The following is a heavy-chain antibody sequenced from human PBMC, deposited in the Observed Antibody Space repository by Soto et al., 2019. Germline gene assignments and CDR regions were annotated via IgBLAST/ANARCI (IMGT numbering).Heavy chain of an antibody. Sequence: EVQLVESGGGLIQPGGSLRLSCVVSGFTVSSRRNYMSWVRQAPGKGLEWVSVIFDGDNSYYADSVKGRFTISRDNSKNTLYLQMNSLRAEDTAVYYCARGTAEYDSSGYRLSAWGRGTLVTVSS. J-gene: IGHJ1*01. CDR2: IFDGDNS. CDR3: ARGTAEYDSSGYRLSA. CDR1: GFTVSSRRNY. D-gene: IGHD3-22*01. V-gene: IGHV3-53*01.